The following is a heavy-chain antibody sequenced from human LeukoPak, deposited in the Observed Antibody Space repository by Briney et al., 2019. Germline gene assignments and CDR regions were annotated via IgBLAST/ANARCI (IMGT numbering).Heavy chain of an antibody. CDR3: ARGGSPFDY. CDR2: ISYDGSNK. CDR1: GFTFSSYA. J-gene: IGHJ4*02. V-gene: IGHV3-30*04. D-gene: IGHD3-10*01. Sequence: GGSLTLSCAASGFTFSSYAMHWVRQAPGKGLEWVAVISYDGSNKYYADSVKGRFTISRDNSKNTLYLQMNSLRAENTAVYYCARGGSPFDYWGQGTLVTVSS.